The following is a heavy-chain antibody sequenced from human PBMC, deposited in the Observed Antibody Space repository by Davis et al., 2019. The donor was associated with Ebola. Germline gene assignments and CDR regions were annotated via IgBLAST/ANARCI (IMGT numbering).Heavy chain of an antibody. CDR1: GYTFTRYG. Sequence: AASVKVSCKASGYTFTRYGISLVRQAPGQGLEWMGWISAYNGNTNYAQNLQGRVTMTTATSTSTAYMEVRSLRYDDTAVYYCARAVTMVLPSGWFDPWGQGTLVTVSS. J-gene: IGHJ5*02. CDR2: ISAYNGNT. D-gene: IGHD3-10*01. CDR3: ARAVTMVLPSGWFDP. V-gene: IGHV1-18*01.